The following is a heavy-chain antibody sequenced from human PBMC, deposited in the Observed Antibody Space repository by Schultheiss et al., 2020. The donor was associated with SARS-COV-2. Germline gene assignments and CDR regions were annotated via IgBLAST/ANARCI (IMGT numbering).Heavy chain of an antibody. J-gene: IGHJ4*02. Sequence: SETLSLTCTVSGGSISSYYWSWIRQPPGKGLEWIGEIYHSGSTDYNPSLKSRVTISVDTSKNQFSLKLSSVTAADTAVYYCARGIATAGNGYWGQGTLVTVSS. D-gene: IGHD6-13*01. CDR3: ARGIATAGNGY. CDR1: GGSISSYY. CDR2: IYHSGST. V-gene: IGHV4-59*08.